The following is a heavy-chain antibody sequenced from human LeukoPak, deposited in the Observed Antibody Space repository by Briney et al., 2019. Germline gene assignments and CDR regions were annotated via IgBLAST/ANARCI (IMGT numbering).Heavy chain of an antibody. D-gene: IGHD3-10*01. CDR1: GFTFSSYA. CDR3: TRDQNFYGSGRGFDP. CDR2: ITSSNSYI. J-gene: IGHJ5*02. V-gene: IGHV3-21*01. Sequence: SGGSLRLSCAASGFTFSSYAMSWVRQAPGKGLEWVSSITSSNSYIHYADSVKGRFTISRDNAKNSLYLQMNSLRAEDTAIYYCTRDQNFYGSGRGFDPWGQGTLVTVSS.